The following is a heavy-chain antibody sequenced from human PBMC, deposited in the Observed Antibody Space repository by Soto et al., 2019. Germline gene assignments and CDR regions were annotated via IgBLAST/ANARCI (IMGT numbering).Heavy chain of an antibody. CDR3: DASYDSSGYEY. CDR1: GFTFTSSA. Sequence: RASVKVSCKASGFTFTSSAVQWVRQARGQRLEWIGWIVVGSGNTNYAQKFQERVTITRDMSTSTAYMELSSLRSEETQVYYCDASYDSSGYEYWGQGTRVTVS. D-gene: IGHD3-22*01. V-gene: IGHV1-58*01. CDR2: IVVGSGNT. J-gene: IGHJ4*02.